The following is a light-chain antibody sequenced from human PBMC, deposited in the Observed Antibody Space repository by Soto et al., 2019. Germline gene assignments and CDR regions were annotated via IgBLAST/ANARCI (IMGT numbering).Light chain of an antibody. V-gene: IGKV3-20*01. CDR1: QNVGSNY. CDR3: QQYGSPPFT. CDR2: GAS. Sequence: EIVLTQSPGTLSLSPGERATLSCRASQNVGSNYLAWYQQKPGQAPRLLIYGASSRATGIPDRFSGSGSGTDFTLTISRLEPEDFAVYYCQQYGSPPFTFGPGTKVDIK. J-gene: IGKJ3*01.